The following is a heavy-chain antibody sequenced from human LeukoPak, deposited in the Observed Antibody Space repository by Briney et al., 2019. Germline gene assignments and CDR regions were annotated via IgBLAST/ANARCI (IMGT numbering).Heavy chain of an antibody. J-gene: IGHJ3*02. CDR2: ISSSGSTI. CDR1: EFTFSNYW. D-gene: IGHD2-2*01. CDR3: AREWGDDIVVVPAADEPHDAFDI. Sequence: GGSLRLSCAASEFTFSNYWMSWVRQAPGKGLEWVSYISSSGSTIYYADSVKGRFTISRDNAKNSLYLQMNSLRAEDTAVYYCAREWGDDIVVVPAADEPHDAFDIWGQGTMVTVSS. V-gene: IGHV3-11*04.